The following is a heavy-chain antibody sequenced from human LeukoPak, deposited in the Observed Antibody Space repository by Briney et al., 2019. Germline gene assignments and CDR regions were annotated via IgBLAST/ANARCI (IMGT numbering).Heavy chain of an antibody. D-gene: IGHD3-10*01. CDR3: AKVRGP. V-gene: IGHV3-23*01. Sequence: GGSLRRYCAASGFTFSSNIMSWVRQAPGKGVEWVSGISGSSATTYYAESVKGRFTISRDNSKTTLYLQMNSLRAEDTAVYYCAKVRGPWGQGTLVTVSS. CDR1: GFTFSSNI. CDR2: ISGSSATT. J-gene: IGHJ5*02.